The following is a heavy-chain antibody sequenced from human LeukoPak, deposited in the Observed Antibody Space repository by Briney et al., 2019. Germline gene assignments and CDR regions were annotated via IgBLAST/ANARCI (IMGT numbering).Heavy chain of an antibody. V-gene: IGHV1-2*02. CDR1: GYTFTGYY. J-gene: IGHJ4*02. CDR3: ARSAPTLTYDILTGYLGY. Sequence: ASVKVSCTASGYTFTGYYMHWVRQAPGQGLEWMGWINPNSGGTNYAQKFQGRVTMTRDTSISTAYMDLSRLRSDDTAFYYCARSAPTLTYDILTGYLGYWGQGTLVTVSS. CDR2: INPNSGGT. D-gene: IGHD3-9*01.